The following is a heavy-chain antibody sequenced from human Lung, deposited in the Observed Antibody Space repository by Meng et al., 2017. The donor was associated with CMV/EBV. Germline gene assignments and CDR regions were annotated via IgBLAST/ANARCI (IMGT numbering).Heavy chain of an antibody. V-gene: IGHV3-11*04. J-gene: IGHJ2*01. CDR3: ARGGRVFPFWYFDL. CDR2: ISRSGGTI. CDR1: GFTLSVYF. Sequence: AFGFTLSVYFVSWISQAPGKGLDWVSSISRSGGTIYYADSVKGRFTISRDTAKNSLFLQMNSLRAEDTAVYYCARGGRVFPFWYFDLWGRGTLVTVSS.